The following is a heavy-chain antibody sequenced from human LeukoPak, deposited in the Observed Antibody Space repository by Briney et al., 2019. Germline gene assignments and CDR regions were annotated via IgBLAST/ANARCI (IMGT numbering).Heavy chain of an antibody. J-gene: IGHJ3*02. CDR3: AKEVRGDAFDI. D-gene: IGHD3-16*01. CDR2: ISSSSSYI. V-gene: IGHV3-21*01. Sequence: GGSLRLSCAASGFTFSNYAMRWVRQAPGKGLEWVSSISSSSSYIYYAASVKGRFTISRDNSKNTLYLQMNSLRAEDTAVYYCAKEVRGDAFDIWGQGTMVTVSS. CDR1: GFTFSNYA.